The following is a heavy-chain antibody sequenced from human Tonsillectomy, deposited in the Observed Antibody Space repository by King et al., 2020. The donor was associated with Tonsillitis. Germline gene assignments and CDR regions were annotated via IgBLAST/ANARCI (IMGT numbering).Heavy chain of an antibody. CDR1: RFTFSSYS. CDR2: ISSSSTYI. V-gene: IGHV3-21*01. D-gene: IGHD6-6*01. Sequence: VQLVESGGGLVKPGGSLRLSCAASRFTFSSYSMNWVRQAPGKGLEWVSSISSSSTYIYYADSVKGRFTISRDNAKNSLYLQMNSLRAEDTAVYYCARDRVAAPPSSYYYYHGMDVWGQGTTVTVSS. J-gene: IGHJ6*02. CDR3: ARDRVAAPPSSYYYYHGMDV.